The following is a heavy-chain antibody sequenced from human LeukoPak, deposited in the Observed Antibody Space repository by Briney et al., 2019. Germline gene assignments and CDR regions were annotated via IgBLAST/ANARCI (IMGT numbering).Heavy chain of an antibody. J-gene: IGHJ4*02. CDR3: ARVRILFGGYYGNFDY. V-gene: IGHV1-18*04. D-gene: IGHD3-22*01. CDR1: GYTFTGYY. CDR2: ISAYNGNT. Sequence: GASVKVSCKASGYTFTGYYMHWVRQAPGQGLEWMGWISAYNGNTNYAQKLQGRVTMTTDTSTSTAYMELRSLRSDDTAVYYCARVRILFGGYYGNFDYWGQGTLVTVSS.